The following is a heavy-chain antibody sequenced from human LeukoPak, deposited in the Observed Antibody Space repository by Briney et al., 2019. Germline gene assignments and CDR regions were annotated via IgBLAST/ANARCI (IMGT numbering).Heavy chain of an antibody. Sequence: PSQTLSLTCTVSGGSLSSGIYYWRWIRQHPGTGLEWIGYIYYSGSTDSKPSLKSRVTMSVDTSVNQFFLKLDSVTAADTAVYYCARVVRTAKTFDIWGQGTMVTVSS. V-gene: IGHV4-31*03. CDR1: GGSLSSGIYY. CDR2: IYYSGST. CDR3: ARVVRTAKTFDI. J-gene: IGHJ3*02. D-gene: IGHD4/OR15-4a*01.